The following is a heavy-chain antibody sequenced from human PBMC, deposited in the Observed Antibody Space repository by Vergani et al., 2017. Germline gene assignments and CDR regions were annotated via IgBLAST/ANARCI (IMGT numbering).Heavy chain of an antibody. CDR1: GFTFSSYA. CDR3: ASDSGSYLGSPFDY. CDR2: IWYDGSNK. D-gene: IGHD1-26*01. Sequence: QVQLVESGGGVVQPGRSLRLSCAASGFTFSSYAMHWVRQAPGKGLEWVAVIWYDGSNKYYADSVKGRFTISRDNSKNTLYLQMNSLRAEDTAVYYCASDSGSYLGSPFDYWGQGTLVTVSS. J-gene: IGHJ4*02. V-gene: IGHV3-33*08.